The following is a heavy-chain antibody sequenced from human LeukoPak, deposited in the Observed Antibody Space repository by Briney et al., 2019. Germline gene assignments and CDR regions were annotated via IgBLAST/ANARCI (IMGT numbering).Heavy chain of an antibody. CDR3: ARRNSYDRGGYRY. V-gene: IGHV3-21*01. CDR1: GFTFIDYS. CDR2: ISKSSTYT. D-gene: IGHD3-22*01. J-gene: IGHJ4*02. Sequence: GGSLRLSCAASGFTFIDYSMTWVRQAPGKGLECVSYISKSSTYTYYADSVKGRFTISRDNAKNSVYLQMNSLRAEDTAVYYCARRNSYDRGGYRYWGQGTLVTVSS.